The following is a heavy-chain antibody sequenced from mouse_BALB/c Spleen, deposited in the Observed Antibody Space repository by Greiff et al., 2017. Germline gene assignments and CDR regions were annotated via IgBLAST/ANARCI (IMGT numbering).Heavy chain of an antibody. J-gene: IGHJ2*01. CDR3: ALNWDYFDY. D-gene: IGHD4-1*01. V-gene: IGHV14-1*02. CDR2: IDPENGNT. CDR1: GFHIPDYY. Sequence: VQLQQPGAELVRPGALVKLSCKASGFHIPDYYLPWVKQRPEQGLEWIGWIDPENGNTIYDPKFQDKATIAADTSSNTAYLQLSSLTSEDTAVYYCALNWDYFDYWGQGTTLTVSS.